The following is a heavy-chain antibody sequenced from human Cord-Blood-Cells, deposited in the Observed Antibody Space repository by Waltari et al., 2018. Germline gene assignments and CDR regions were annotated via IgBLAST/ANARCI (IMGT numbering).Heavy chain of an antibody. V-gene: IGHV3-23*01. D-gene: IGHD3-9*01. CDR1: GFTFSSYA. CDR2: ISGSGGST. Sequence: SCAASGFTFSSYAMTWVRKAQGKGLEWVSAISGSGGSTYYADSVKGRFTISRDNSKNTLYLQMNSLRAEDTAVYYCAKGHYDILTGYSYFDYWGQGTLVTVSS. J-gene: IGHJ4*02. CDR3: AKGHYDILTGYSYFDY.